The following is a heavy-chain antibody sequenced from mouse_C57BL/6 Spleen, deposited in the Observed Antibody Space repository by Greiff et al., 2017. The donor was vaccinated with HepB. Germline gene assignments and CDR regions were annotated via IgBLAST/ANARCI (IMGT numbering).Heavy chain of an antibody. CDR2: INPSNGGT. J-gene: IGHJ1*03. CDR1: GYTFTSYW. D-gene: IGHD2-3*01. Sequence: QVQLQQPGTELVKPGASVKLSCKASGYTFTSYWMHWVKQRPGQGLEWIGNINPSNGGTKYNEKFKSKATLTVDKSSSTAYMQLSSLTSEDSAVYYCARTIYDGYYGYFDVWGTGTTVTVSS. V-gene: IGHV1-53*01. CDR3: ARTIYDGYYGYFDV.